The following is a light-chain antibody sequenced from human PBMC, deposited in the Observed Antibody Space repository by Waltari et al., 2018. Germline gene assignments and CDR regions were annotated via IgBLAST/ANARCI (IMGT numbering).Light chain of an antibody. CDR3: QHSFTTPGT. V-gene: IGKV1-39*01. CDR1: HGITIL. CDR2: RAS. Sequence: DIQMTQSPSSLSASIGDRVTITCRTSHGITILLDWYQQKPGQAPKLLIYRASNLQSGVPSRFSGSGSGTESTLTISSLQPEDFATYYCQHSFTTPGTFGPGTKVDIK. J-gene: IGKJ3*01.